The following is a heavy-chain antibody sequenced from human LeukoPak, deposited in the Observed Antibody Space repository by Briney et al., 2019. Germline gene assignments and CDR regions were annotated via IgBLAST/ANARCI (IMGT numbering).Heavy chain of an antibody. D-gene: IGHD2-2*01. CDR3: AKEGYCSSTSCQQYYYYYYYMDV. Sequence: PGGSLRLSCAASGFTFSSYAMSWVRQAPGKGLEWVSAISGSGGSTYYADSVKGRFTISRDNSKNTLYLQMNSLRAEDTAVYYCAKEGYCSSTSCQQYYYYYYYMDVWGKGTTVTVSS. CDR1: GFTFSSYA. J-gene: IGHJ6*03. CDR2: ISGSGGST. V-gene: IGHV3-23*01.